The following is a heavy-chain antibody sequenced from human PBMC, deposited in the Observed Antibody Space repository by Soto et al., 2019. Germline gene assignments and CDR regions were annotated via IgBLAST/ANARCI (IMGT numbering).Heavy chain of an antibody. V-gene: IGHV1-69*13. Sequence: VTVSCTASGGTFSSYAISWVRQAPGQGPEWLGGIIPIFGTANYAQKFQGRVTITADESTSTASMELSSLRSEDTAVYYCARDYEGPLSYFKTFGYSVQGPL. CDR2: IIPIFGTA. J-gene: IGHJ4*02. CDR3: ARDYEGPLSYFKTFGY. CDR1: GGTFSSYA. D-gene: IGHD3-10*01.